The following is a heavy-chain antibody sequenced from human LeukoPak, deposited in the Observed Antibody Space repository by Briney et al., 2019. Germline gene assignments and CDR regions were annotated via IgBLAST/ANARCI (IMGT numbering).Heavy chain of an antibody. D-gene: IGHD3-22*01. Sequence: GSLRRSSAAPGFTLSSYWMSWVRQAPGEGPEWVANIKKDGSEKYSVVSVKGRFTISRDNAKNSLYLQMNSLRAEDTAVYFCARAFHYYDSSDYWGQGTLVTVSS. CDR2: IKKDGSEK. V-gene: IGHV3-7*01. CDR3: ARAFHYYDSSDY. J-gene: IGHJ4*02. CDR1: GFTLSSYW.